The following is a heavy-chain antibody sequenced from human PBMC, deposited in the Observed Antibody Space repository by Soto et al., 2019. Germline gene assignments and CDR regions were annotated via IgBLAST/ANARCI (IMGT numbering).Heavy chain of an antibody. CDR1: GYTFTGYY. CDR3: AGPPIAAAGTRCFAP. V-gene: IGHV1-2*04. D-gene: IGHD6-13*01. Sequence: ASVKVSCKASGYTFTGYYMHWVRQAPGQGLEWMGWINPNSGGTNYAQKFQGWVTMTRDTSISTAYMELSRLRSDDTAVYYCAGPPIAAAGTRCFAPWGRGPLVTVSP. CDR2: INPNSGGT. J-gene: IGHJ5*02.